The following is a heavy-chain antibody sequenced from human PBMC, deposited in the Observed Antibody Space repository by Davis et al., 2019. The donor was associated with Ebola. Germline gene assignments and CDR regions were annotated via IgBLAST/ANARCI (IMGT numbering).Heavy chain of an antibody. J-gene: IGHJ3*02. Sequence: ASVKVSCKASGYTFTGYYMHWVRQAPGQGLEWMGWINPNSGGTNYAQKLQGRVTITTDTSTSTAYMELRSLRSDDTAVYYCARGYIAVPSYAFDIWGQGTMVTVSS. V-gene: IGHV1-2*02. CDR3: ARGYIAVPSYAFDI. D-gene: IGHD6-19*01. CDR1: GYTFTGYY. CDR2: INPNSGGT.